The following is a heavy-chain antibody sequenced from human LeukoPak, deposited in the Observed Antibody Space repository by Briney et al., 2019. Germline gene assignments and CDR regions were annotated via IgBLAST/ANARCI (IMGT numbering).Heavy chain of an antibody. CDR2: ISHDGSNE. V-gene: IGHV3-30*18. CDR1: GFIFDNFG. J-gene: IGHJ4*02. Sequence: GGSLRLSCAASGFIFDNFGMHWVRQVPGKGLEWLALISHDGSNEYYGDFVKGRFTTSRDNSKNTLYLQMNSLRAEDTAVYYCAKASPWGPTDEMATISYYFGYLGQGTLVTVSS. D-gene: IGHD5-24*01. CDR3: AKASPWGPTDEMATISYYFGY.